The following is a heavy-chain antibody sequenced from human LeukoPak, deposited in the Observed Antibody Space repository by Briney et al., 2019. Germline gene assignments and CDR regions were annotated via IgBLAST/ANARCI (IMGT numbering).Heavy chain of an antibody. V-gene: IGHV4-39*07. J-gene: IGHJ6*03. D-gene: IGHD3-9*01. CDR2: IYYSGNT. CDR3: ARDTPGGYDILTGSYYYYYMDV. CDR1: GGSISNSNYY. Sequence: SETLSLTCTVSGGSISNSNYYWGWVRQPPGKGLEWIGTIYYSGNTYYNPSLKSRVTISVDTSKNQFSLKLSSVTAADTAVYYCARDTPGGYDILTGSYYYYYMDVWGKGTTVTVSS.